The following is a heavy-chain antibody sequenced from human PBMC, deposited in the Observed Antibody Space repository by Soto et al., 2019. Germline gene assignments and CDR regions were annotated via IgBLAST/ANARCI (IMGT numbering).Heavy chain of an antibody. Sequence: EVQLLESGGGLVQPGGSLRLSCAASGFTFSSYAMSWVRQAPGKGLEWVSAISGSGGSTYYADSVKGRFTISRDNSKNTLYLQMNSLSAEDTAVYYCAKAGQITGTTRWFDPWGQGTLVTVSS. D-gene: IGHD1-7*01. CDR3: AKAGQITGTTRWFDP. J-gene: IGHJ5*02. CDR2: ISGSGGST. CDR1: GFTFSSYA. V-gene: IGHV3-23*01.